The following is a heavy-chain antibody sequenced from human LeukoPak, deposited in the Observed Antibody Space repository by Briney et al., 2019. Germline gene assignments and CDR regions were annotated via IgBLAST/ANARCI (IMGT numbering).Heavy chain of an antibody. CDR2: ISSSGFTI. V-gene: IGHV3-48*01. Sequence: GGSLRLSCAASGFTFNSYSMNWVRQAPGKGLEWVSYISSSGFTIYYADSVKGRFTISRDNAKNSLYLQMNSLRAEDTAVFYCARDMAVATGYYYHYGMDVWGQGTTVTVSS. CDR3: ARDMAVATGYYYHYGMDV. J-gene: IGHJ6*02. CDR1: GFTFNSYS. D-gene: IGHD6-19*01.